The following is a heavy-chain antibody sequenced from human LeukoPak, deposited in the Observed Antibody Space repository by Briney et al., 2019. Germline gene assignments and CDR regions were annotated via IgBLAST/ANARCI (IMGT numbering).Heavy chain of an antibody. CDR2: ISGSGGST. D-gene: IGHD5-24*01. CDR3: AKDNNGYNYPSCFDY. V-gene: IGHV3-23*01. Sequence: GGSLRLSCSASGLTFSSYAMSWVRQAPGKGLEWVSAISGSGGSTYYADSVKGRFTISRDNSKNTLYLQMNSLRAEDTAVYYCAKDNNGYNYPSCFDYWGQGTLVTVSS. J-gene: IGHJ4*02. CDR1: GLTFSSYA.